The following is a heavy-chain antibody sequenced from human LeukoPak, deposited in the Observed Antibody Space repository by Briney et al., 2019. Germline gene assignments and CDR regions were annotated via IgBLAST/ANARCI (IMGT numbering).Heavy chain of an antibody. J-gene: IGHJ4*02. CDR3: ARDYADYVGYFFFDY. CDR2: ISGGGETT. CDR1: GFTFNNYA. D-gene: IGHD4-17*01. V-gene: IGHV3-23*01. Sequence: TGGSLRLSCAAAGFTFNNYAMNWVRQAPGKGLEWVSSISGGGETTYYADSAKGRFTISRDNSQNTLYLQMNSLRAEETAVYYCARDYADYVGYFFFDYWGQGTLVTVSS.